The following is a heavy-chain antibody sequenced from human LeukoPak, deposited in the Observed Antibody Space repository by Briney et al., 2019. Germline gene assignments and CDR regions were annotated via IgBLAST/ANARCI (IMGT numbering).Heavy chain of an antibody. CDR3: AKAHDYGDYAGFDY. J-gene: IGHJ4*02. CDR2: ISWNSGNI. D-gene: IGHD4-17*01. CDR1: GFNFDDYA. V-gene: IGHV3-9*01. Sequence: GGSPRLSCAAFGFNFDDYAMHWVRQAPGKGLEWVSGISWNSGNIAYADSVKGRFTISRDSAKTSLYLQINNLRAEDTALYYCAKAHDYGDYAGFDYWGQGTLVSVSS.